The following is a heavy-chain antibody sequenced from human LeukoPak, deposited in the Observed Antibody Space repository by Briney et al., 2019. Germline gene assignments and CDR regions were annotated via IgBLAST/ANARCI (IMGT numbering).Heavy chain of an antibody. CDR2: IYYSGST. CDR3: ARAGTKDTAMVKDY. J-gene: IGHJ4*02. CDR1: GGSISSGGYY. D-gene: IGHD5-18*01. V-gene: IGHV4-61*08. Sequence: SETLSLTCTVSGGSISSGGYYWSWIRQPPGKGLEWIGYIYYSGSTNYNPSLKSRVTISVDTSKNQFSLKLSSVTAADTAVYYCARAGTKDTAMVKDYWGQGTLVTVSS.